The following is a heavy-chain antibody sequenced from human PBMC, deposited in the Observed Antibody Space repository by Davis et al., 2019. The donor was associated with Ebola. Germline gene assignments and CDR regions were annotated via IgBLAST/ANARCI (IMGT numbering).Heavy chain of an antibody. D-gene: IGHD6-13*01. CDR3: ARRSEVGSSRGGYDY. CDR1: GNSFTSYW. CDR2: IYPGDPDT. J-gene: IGHJ4*02. Sequence: GESLKTSRKCSGNSFTSYWLGSVRQLPGKGLEWMGIIYPGDPDTRYSPSFQGQVTISADKSISTAYLQWGSLKASDTAMYYCARRSEVGSSRGGYDYWGQGTLVTVSS. V-gene: IGHV5-51*01.